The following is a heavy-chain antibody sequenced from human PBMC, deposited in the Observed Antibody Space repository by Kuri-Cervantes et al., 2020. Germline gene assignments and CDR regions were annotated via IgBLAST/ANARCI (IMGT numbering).Heavy chain of an antibody. D-gene: IGHD3-10*01. J-gene: IGHJ6*02. V-gene: IGHV3-30*18. CDR2: ISYDGSNK. Sequence: LSLTWAASGFTFSSYGMHWVRQAPGKGLEWVAVISYDGSNKYYADSVKGRFTISRDNSKNTLYLQMNSLRAEDTAVYYCAKEVQYYGSGSSLYGMDVWGQGTTVTVSS. CDR1: GFTFSSYG. CDR3: AKEVQYYGSGSSLYGMDV.